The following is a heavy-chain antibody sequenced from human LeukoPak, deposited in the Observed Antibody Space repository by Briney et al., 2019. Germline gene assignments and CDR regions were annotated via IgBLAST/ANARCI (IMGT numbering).Heavy chain of an antibody. Sequence: ASVKVSCKASGYTFTNYGISWVRQAPGQGLEWMGWSSPYSGKTNYAQKLQGRVTMTTDTSTSTAYMELRSLRSDDTAMYYCARGLLTFGGVIGGPQALEYFQQWGQGTQVTVSS. CDR3: ARGLLTFGGVIGGPQALEYFQQ. D-gene: IGHD3-16*02. V-gene: IGHV1-18*01. CDR1: GYTFTNYG. J-gene: IGHJ1*01. CDR2: SSPYSGKT.